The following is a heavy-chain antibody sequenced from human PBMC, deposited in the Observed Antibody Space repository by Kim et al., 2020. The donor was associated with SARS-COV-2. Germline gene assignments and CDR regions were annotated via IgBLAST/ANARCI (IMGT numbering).Heavy chain of an antibody. D-gene: IGHD6-19*01. J-gene: IGHJ4*02. CDR1: GYTFTNYH. CDR2: ISPRGHDT. CDR3: ARDLAGGWALDY. Sequence: ASVKVSCRASGYTFTNYHIHWVRQAPGQGLEYMGIISPRGHDTRYSQKFQGRVVVTSDTSTTTVFMELDSLTSDDTALYYCARDLAGGWALDYWCQGTLVIVSS. V-gene: IGHV1-46*01.